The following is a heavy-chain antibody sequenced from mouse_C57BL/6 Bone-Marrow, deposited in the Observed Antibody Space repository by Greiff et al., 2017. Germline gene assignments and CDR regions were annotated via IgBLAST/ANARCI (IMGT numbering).Heavy chain of an antibody. CDR2: IYPGGGYT. D-gene: IGHD2-3*01. CDR3: ARRDDGYFDV. Sequence: QVQLQQSGAELVRPGTSVKMSCKASGYTFTNYWIGWAKQRPGHGLEWIGDIYPGGGYTNYNEKFKGKATLTAYKSSSTAYMQFSSLTSEDSAIYYCARRDDGYFDVWGTGTTVTVSS. CDR1: GYTFTNYW. J-gene: IGHJ1*03. V-gene: IGHV1-63*01.